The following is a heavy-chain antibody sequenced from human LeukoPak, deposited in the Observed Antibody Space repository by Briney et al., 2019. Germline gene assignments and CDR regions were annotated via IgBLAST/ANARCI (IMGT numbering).Heavy chain of an antibody. CDR3: AKGAAIDH. J-gene: IGHJ4*02. CDR2: MSGSGYHTYYADSDKT. CDR1: GFDFNNYA. V-gene: IGHV3-23*01. Sequence: GGSLRLSCAASGFDFNNYAMSWVGQGPGKRLEWVSAMSGSGYHTYYADSDKTYYADSVKGRFTISRDNSKSTVYLHMNNLRLEDTAIYYCAKGAAIDHWGQGTLVTVSS.